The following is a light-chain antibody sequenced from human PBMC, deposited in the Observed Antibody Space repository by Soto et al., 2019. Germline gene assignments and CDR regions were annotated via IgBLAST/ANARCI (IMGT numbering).Light chain of an antibody. Sequence: EIVMTQSPATLSVSPGERATLSCRASQSVSSNLARYQQKPGQAPRLLIYGASTRATGIPARISGSGSGTEFTLTISSLQSEDFAVYYCQQFRNWPWTFGQGTKVDI. CDR1: QSVSSN. V-gene: IGKV3D-15*01. CDR2: GAS. J-gene: IGKJ1*01. CDR3: QQFRNWPWT.